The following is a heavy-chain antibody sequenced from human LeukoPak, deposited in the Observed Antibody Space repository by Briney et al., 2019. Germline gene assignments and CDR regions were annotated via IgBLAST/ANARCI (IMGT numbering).Heavy chain of an antibody. V-gene: IGHV1-2*02. Sequence: VASVKVSCTASGYTFTGYYMHWVRQAPGQGLEWMGWINPNSGGTNYAQKFQGRVTMTRDTSISTAYMELSRLRSDDTAVYYCARGPYYYDSSGYYLGHYYYYMDVWGKGTTVTISS. J-gene: IGHJ6*03. D-gene: IGHD3-22*01. CDR1: GYTFTGYY. CDR2: INPNSGGT. CDR3: ARGPYYYDSSGYYLGHYYYYMDV.